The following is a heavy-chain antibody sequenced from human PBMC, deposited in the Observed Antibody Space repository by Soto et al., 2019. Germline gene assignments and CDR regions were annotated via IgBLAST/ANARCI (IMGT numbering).Heavy chain of an antibody. CDR2: IYYSGST. V-gene: IGHV4-59*01. D-gene: IGHD1-26*01. CDR3: ARDDGGLHGMDV. CDR1: GGSISSYY. J-gene: IGHJ6*02. Sequence: PSETLALTCPVSGGSISSYYWSWIRQPPGKGLEWIGYIYYSGSTNYNPSLKSRVTISVDTSKNQFSLKLSSVTAADTAVYYCARDDGGLHGMDVWGQGTTVTVSS.